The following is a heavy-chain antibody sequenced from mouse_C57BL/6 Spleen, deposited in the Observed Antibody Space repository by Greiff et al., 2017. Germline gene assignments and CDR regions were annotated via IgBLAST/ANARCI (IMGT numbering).Heavy chain of an antibody. CDR2: INPYNGGT. D-gene: IGHD2-4*01. V-gene: IGHV1-19*01. CDR3: ARQDPYDYAYFDV. CDR1: GYTFTDYY. Sequence: EVQVVESGPVLVKPGASVKMSCKASGYTFTDYYMNWVKQSHGKSLEWIGVINPYNGGTSYNQKFKGKATLTVDKSSSTAYMELNSLTSEDSAVYYCARQDPYDYAYFDVWGTGTTVTVSS. J-gene: IGHJ1*03.